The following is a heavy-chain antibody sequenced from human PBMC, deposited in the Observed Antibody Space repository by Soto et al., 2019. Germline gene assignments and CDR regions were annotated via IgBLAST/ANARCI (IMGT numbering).Heavy chain of an antibody. CDR2: ISPDGRTT. J-gene: IGHJ4*02. V-gene: IGHV3-74*01. Sequence: LRLSFAASGFSFSHYWMHWVRQAPGKGLVWVSRISPDGRTTTYADSVKGRFTISRDNAKSTLYLQMNSLTVEDGAVYYCADSWLPTSYWGPGTLVTVSS. D-gene: IGHD3-10*01. CDR3: ADSWLPTSY. CDR1: GFSFSHYW.